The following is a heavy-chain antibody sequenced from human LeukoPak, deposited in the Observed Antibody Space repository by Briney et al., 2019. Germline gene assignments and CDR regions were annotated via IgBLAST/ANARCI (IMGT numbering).Heavy chain of an antibody. CDR3: ARGGLLWFGELNNWFDP. J-gene: IGHJ5*02. D-gene: IGHD3-10*01. Sequence: SETLSLTCAVYGGSFSGYYWSWIRQPPGKGLEWIGEINHSGSTNYNPSLKSRVTISVDTSKNQFSLKLSSVTAADTAVYYCARGGLLWFGELNNWFDPWGQGTPVTVSS. CDR1: GGSFSGYY. CDR2: INHSGST. V-gene: IGHV4-34*01.